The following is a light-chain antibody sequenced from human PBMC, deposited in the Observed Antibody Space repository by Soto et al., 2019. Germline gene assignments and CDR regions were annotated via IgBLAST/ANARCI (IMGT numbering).Light chain of an antibody. CDR3: QQNYSNPWT. CDR1: QSISSY. CDR2: AAS. Sequence: DIQMTQSPSSLSASVGDRVTITCRASQSISSYLNWYQHKPMKAPKLLIYAASTLQSGVPFRFSCRLSGPDFPLTINNPPPEDFAIYFRQQNYSNPWTFGQGTKVEI. V-gene: IGKV1-39*01. J-gene: IGKJ1*01.